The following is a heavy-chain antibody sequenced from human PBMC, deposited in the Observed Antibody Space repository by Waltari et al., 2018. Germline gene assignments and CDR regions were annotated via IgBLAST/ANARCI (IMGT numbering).Heavy chain of an antibody. CDR2: IIPIFGTA. Sequence: QVQLVQSGAEVKKPGSSVKVSCKASGGTFSSYAISWVRPAPGQGLEWMGRIIPIFGTANYAQKFQGRVTITADKSTSTAYMELSSLRSEDTAVYYCARGYSSSWYHTNYYYYGMDVWGQGTTVTVSS. CDR3: ARGYSSSWYHTNYYYYGMDV. D-gene: IGHD6-13*01. V-gene: IGHV1-69*08. CDR1: GGTFSSYA. J-gene: IGHJ6*02.